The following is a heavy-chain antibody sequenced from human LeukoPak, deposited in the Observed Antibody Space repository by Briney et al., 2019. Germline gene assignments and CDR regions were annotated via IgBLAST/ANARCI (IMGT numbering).Heavy chain of an antibody. Sequence: AGGSLRLSCATSGFAFSGYWMHWVRQAPGMGLVWVSRITGDGISTSYADSVKGRFTISRDNAKNTLYLQMISLRAGDTAVYYCARDTGWYFDLWGRGTLVTVSS. CDR2: ITGDGIST. CDR1: GFAFSGYW. D-gene: IGHD4-17*01. J-gene: IGHJ2*01. V-gene: IGHV3-74*01. CDR3: ARDTGWYFDL.